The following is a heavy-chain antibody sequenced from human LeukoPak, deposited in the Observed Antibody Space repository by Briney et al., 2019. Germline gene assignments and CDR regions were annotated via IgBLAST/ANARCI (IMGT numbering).Heavy chain of an antibody. CDR3: ARAYSISWYYFDY. Sequence: SETLSLTCTVSGGSISHYYWSWIRQPAGKGLEWIGHIYSTGSTNNNPSLKRRVTISLAKSKNQFSLKLTSVTAADTAVYYCARAYSISWYYFDYWGQGTLVTVSS. CDR1: GGSISHYY. J-gene: IGHJ4*02. D-gene: IGHD6-13*01. V-gene: IGHV4-4*07. CDR2: IYSTGST.